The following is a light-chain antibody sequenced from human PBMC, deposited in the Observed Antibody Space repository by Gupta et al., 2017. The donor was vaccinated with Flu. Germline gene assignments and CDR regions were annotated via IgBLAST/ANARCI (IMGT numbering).Light chain of an antibody. Sequence: SSDIGAHDYVSWYQQHPGKAPKVIIYEVSNRPSGVSNRFSASKSGNTASLTISGPQAEDEADYYCNAYTNTAIRVFGGGTKLTVL. V-gene: IGLV2-14*01. CDR2: EVS. CDR3: NAYTNTAIRV. CDR1: SSDIGAHDY. J-gene: IGLJ3*02.